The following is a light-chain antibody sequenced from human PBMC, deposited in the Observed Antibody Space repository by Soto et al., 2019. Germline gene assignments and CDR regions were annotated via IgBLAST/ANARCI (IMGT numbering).Light chain of an antibody. Sequence: DIQMTQSPSSLSASVGDRVTITCRASQNIGEYLHWYQQKPGKAPKLLIFGTSTLQNGVPSMFSGIGAGSDFTLNISSLHPEEFATYYCQQSYSNFVTFGQGNKLEMK. J-gene: IGKJ2*01. V-gene: IGKV1-39*01. CDR3: QQSYSNFVT. CDR1: QNIGEY. CDR2: GTS.